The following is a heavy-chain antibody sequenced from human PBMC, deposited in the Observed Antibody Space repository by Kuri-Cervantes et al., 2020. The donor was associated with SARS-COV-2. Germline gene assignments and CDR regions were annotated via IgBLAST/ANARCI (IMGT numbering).Heavy chain of an antibody. CDR1: GFTFSSYS. J-gene: IGHJ6*02. V-gene: IGHV3-21*01. CDR2: ISSSSSYI. CDR3: ARVHSYGPQDYYYYGMDV. D-gene: IGHD5-18*01. Sequence: GGSLRLSCAASGFTFSSYSMNWVRQAPGNGLEWVSSISSSSSYIYYADSVKGRFTISRDNAKNSLYLQMNSLRAEDTAVYYCARVHSYGPQDYYYYGMDVWGQGTTVTVSS.